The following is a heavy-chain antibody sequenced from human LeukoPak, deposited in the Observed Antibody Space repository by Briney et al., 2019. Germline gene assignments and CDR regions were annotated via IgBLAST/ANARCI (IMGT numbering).Heavy chain of an antibody. Sequence: SETLSLTCTVSGGSVSDYYWSWIRQSPGKGLEWIGYIYYTGTSYNPSLKSRVTISADTSKNQFSLHLSSVTAADTAVYYCASRKLGNDYWGQGTLVTVSS. D-gene: IGHD7-27*01. J-gene: IGHJ4*02. CDR2: IYYTGT. V-gene: IGHV4-59*02. CDR3: ASRKLGNDY. CDR1: GGSVSDYY.